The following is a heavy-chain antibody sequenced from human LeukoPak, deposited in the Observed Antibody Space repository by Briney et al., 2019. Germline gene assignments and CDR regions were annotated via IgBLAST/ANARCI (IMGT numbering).Heavy chain of an antibody. J-gene: IGHJ5*02. CDR2: INPNSGGT. D-gene: IGHD6-13*01. CDR3: AREYRGEQQLVSNWFDP. Sequence: GASVKVSCKASGYTFTGYYMHWVRQAPGQGLEWMGWINPNSGGTNYAQKFQGRVTMTRDTSISTAYMELSRLRSDDTAVYYCAREYRGEQQLVSNWFDPWGQGTLVTVSS. V-gene: IGHV1-2*02. CDR1: GYTFTGYY.